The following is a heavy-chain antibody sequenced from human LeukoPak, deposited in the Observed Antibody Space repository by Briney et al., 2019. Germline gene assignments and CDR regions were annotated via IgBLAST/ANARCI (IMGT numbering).Heavy chain of an antibody. CDR1: GFTFSSYA. V-gene: IGHV3-30-3*01. J-gene: IGHJ6*02. Sequence: GGSLRLSCAASGFTFSSYAMHWVRQAPGKGLEWVAVISYDGSNKYYADSVKGRFTISRDNSKNTLYLQMNSLRAEDTAVYYCARLGDSGSYSPGGADGMDVWGRGTTVTVSS. D-gene: IGHD1-26*01. CDR2: ISYDGSNK. CDR3: ARLGDSGSYSPGGADGMDV.